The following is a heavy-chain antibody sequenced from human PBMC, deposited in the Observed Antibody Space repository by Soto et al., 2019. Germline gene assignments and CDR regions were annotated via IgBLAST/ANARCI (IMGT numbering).Heavy chain of an antibody. CDR1: GLTFNSYA. D-gene: IGHD2-2*01. V-gene: IGHV3-23*01. Sequence: EVQLLESGGGLVQPWGSLRLSCVASGLTFNSYAMTWVRQATGKGLEWVSTTTGHGDSTYYTDAVKGRFTISRDNSKNTLYLHMNRVSSEDTAVYYCANDMAYQRRHGLEVWGQGTTVTVSS. CDR3: ANDMAYQRRHGLEV. J-gene: IGHJ6*02. CDR2: TTGHGDST.